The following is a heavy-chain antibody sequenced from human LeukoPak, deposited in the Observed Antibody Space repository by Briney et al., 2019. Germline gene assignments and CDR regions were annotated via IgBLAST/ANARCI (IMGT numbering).Heavy chain of an antibody. CDR1: GFALSSYA. Sequence: PGGSLTLSCAASGFALSSYAMSWVRQAPGKGLEWVSAISGSGGSTYYADSVKGRFTISRDNSKNTLYLQMNSLRAEDTAVYYCAKEVEYYDILTGYPYWYFDLWGRGTLVTVSS. CDR2: ISGSGGST. J-gene: IGHJ2*01. V-gene: IGHV3-23*01. D-gene: IGHD3-9*01. CDR3: AKEVEYYDILTGYPYWYFDL.